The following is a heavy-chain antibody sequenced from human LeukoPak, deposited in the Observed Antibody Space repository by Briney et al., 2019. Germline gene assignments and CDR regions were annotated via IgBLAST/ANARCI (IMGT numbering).Heavy chain of an antibody. J-gene: IGHJ6*02. Sequence: SETLSLTCAVYGGSFSGYYWSWIRQPPGKGLEWIGEINHSGSTNYNPSLKSRVTISVDTSKNQFSLKLSSVTAADTAVYYCARDRDIVVVPAAILPDGMDVWGRGTTVTVSS. CDR2: INHSGST. CDR1: GGSFSGYY. D-gene: IGHD2-2*01. CDR3: ARDRDIVVVPAAILPDGMDV. V-gene: IGHV4-34*01.